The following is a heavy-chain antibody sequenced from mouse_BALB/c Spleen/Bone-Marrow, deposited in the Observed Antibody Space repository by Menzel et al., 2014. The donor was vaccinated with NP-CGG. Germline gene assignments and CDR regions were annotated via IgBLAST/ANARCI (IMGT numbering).Heavy chain of an antibody. V-gene: IGHV3-2*02. J-gene: IGHJ4*01. CDR3: ARSSYVMDY. CDR1: GYSITSDYA. CDR2: INYSGST. Sequence: EVKLLESGPGLVKPSQSLSLTCTVTGYSITSDYAWYWIRQFPGNKLEWMGYINYSGSTSYNPSLKSRISITRDTSKNQFFLQLNSVTTEDTATYYCARSSYVMDYWGQGTSVTVSS.